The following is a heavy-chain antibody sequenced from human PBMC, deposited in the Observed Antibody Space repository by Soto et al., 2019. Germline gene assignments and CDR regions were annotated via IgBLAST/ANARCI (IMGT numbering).Heavy chain of an antibody. D-gene: IGHD1-26*01. CDR3: ARDPSSVATSNNAFYI. V-gene: IGHV1-3*01. Sequence: GASVKVSCKASGYTFTSYAMHWVRQAPGQRLEWMGWINAGNGNTKYSQKFQGRVTITRDTSASTAYMELSSLRSEDTAVYYCARDPSSVATSNNAFYIWAQGTMLPVSS. CDR1: GYTFTSYA. J-gene: IGHJ3*02. CDR2: INAGNGNT.